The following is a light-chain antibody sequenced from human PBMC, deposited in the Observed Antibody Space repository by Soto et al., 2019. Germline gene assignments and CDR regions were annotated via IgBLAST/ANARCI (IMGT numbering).Light chain of an antibody. V-gene: IGLV1-44*01. J-gene: IGLJ3*02. CDR3: AAWDDSLNGPV. CDR1: SSNIGSNT. Sequence: QSVLTQPPSASGTPGQRVTISCSGSSSNIGSNTVNWYQQLPGTAPKLLIDNNYYRPSGVTDRISASKSGTSASLAISGLQSDDEADYYCAAWDDSLNGPVFGGGTKLTVL. CDR2: NNY.